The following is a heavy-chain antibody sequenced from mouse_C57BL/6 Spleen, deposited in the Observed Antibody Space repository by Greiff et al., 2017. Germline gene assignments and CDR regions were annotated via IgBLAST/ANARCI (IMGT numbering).Heavy chain of an antibody. V-gene: IGHV1-82*01. CDR3: ARESSYYGFDY. D-gene: IGHD1-1*01. CDR2: IYPGDGDT. CDR1: GYAFSSSW. J-gene: IGHJ2*01. Sequence: QVQLQQSGPELVKPGASVKISCKASGYAFSSSWMNWVKQRPGKGLEWIGRIYPGDGDTNYNGKFKGKATLTADKSSSTAYMQLSSLTSEDSAVYFCARESSYYGFDYWGQGTTLTVSS.